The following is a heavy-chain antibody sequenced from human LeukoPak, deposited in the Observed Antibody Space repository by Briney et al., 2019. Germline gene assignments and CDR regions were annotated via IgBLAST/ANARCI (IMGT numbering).Heavy chain of an antibody. CDR3: ARVLPSDVTVTTH. J-gene: IGHJ4*02. CDR2: IIPIFGTA. Sequence: SVKVSCKASGGTFSSYAISWVRQAPGQGREWMGGIIPIFGTANYAQKFQGRVTITADESTSTAYMELSSLRSEDTAVYYCARVLPSDVTVTTHWGQGTLVTVSS. D-gene: IGHD4-17*01. CDR1: GGTFSSYA. V-gene: IGHV1-69*13.